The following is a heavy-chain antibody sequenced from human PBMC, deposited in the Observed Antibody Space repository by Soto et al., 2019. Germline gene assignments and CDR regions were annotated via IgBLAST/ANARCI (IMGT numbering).Heavy chain of an antibody. V-gene: IGHV3-21*04. D-gene: IGHD1-1*01. CDR3: AKRATGTYFDY. CDR1: GFTFSYYS. Sequence: GGSLRLSCAASGFTFSYYSMNWVRQAPGKGLEWVSSISTSSSYIYYADSVKGRFTISRDNSKNTLYLQMNSLGAEDTAVYYCAKRATGTYFDYWGQGTLVTVSS. J-gene: IGHJ4*02. CDR2: ISTSSSYI.